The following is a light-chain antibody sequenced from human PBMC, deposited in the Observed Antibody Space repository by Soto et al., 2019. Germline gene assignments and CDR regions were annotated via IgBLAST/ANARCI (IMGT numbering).Light chain of an antibody. CDR1: NSDVGNYKY. CDR2: DVS. V-gene: IGLV2-11*01. Sequence: QPVLTQPRSVSGSPGQSVTISCTGTNSDVGNYKYVSWYQQHPGKAPKLIIYDVSERPSGVPDRISGSKSGNTASLTISGLQAEDEADYYCCSYAGYYSWVFGGGTKLTVL. J-gene: IGLJ3*02. CDR3: CSYAGYYSWV.